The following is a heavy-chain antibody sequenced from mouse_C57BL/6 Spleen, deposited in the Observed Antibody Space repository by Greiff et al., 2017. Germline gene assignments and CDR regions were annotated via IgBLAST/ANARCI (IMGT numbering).Heavy chain of an antibody. CDR2: IRSKSSNYAT. J-gene: IGHJ1*03. D-gene: IGHD1-1*01. Sequence: EVQLQESGGGLVQPKGSLKLSCAASGFTFNTYAMHWVRQAPGKGLEWVARIRSKSSNYATYYADSVKERFTSSRDYSQSMLYLQMNNLKTEDTARYYCVREGYYYGSSYYWYFDVWGTGTTVTVSS. CDR1: GFTFNTYA. CDR3: VREGYYYGSSYYWYFDV. V-gene: IGHV10-3*01.